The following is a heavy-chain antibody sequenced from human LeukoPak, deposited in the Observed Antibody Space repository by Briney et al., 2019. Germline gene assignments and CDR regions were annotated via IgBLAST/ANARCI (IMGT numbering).Heavy chain of an antibody. D-gene: IGHD3-16*01. Sequence: PGGSLRLSCAASGFTFSDYYMSWIRQAPGKGLEWVSYISSSGSTIYYADSVKGRFTISRDNAKNSLYLQMNSLRAEDTAVYYCARGLRTGPYDAFDIWGQGTMVTVSS. J-gene: IGHJ3*02. CDR1: GFTFSDYY. CDR2: ISSSGSTI. V-gene: IGHV3-11*01. CDR3: ARGLRTGPYDAFDI.